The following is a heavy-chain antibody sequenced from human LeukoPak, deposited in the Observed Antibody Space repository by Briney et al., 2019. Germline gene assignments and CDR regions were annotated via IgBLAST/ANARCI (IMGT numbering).Heavy chain of an antibody. V-gene: IGHV3-49*03. Sequence: GGSLRLSCIASGFTFADYSMTWFRQAPGKGLEWVGLIRSKGYEGPTEYAASVKGRFTISRDDSKSIAYLQMNRLKIEDTGVYYCSGTRGGDFKYLDYWGQGTLVTVSS. D-gene: IGHD1/OR15-1a*01. J-gene: IGHJ4*02. CDR2: IRSKGYEGPT. CDR1: GFTFADYS. CDR3: SGTRGGDFKYLDY.